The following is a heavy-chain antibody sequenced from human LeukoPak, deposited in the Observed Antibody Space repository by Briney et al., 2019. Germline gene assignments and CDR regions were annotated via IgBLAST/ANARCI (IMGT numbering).Heavy chain of an antibody. D-gene: IGHD3-10*01. CDR3: ARARGRKIWSSHYYYYMDV. CDR2: MNPNSGNT. V-gene: IGHV1-8*01. CDR1: GYTFTSYD. Sequence: GASVKVSCKASGYTFTSYDINWVRQATGQGLEWMGWMNPNSGNTGYAQKFQGRVTMTRNTSISTAYMELSSLRSEDTAVYYCARARGRKIWSSHYYYYMDVWGKGTTVTISS. J-gene: IGHJ6*03.